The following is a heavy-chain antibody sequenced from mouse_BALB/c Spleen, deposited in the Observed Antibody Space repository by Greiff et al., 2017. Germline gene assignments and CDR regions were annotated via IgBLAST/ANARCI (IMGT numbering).Heavy chain of an antibody. CDR3: TRFLVKDWYYFDY. J-gene: IGHJ2*01. CDR2: INPSNGGT. D-gene: IGHD2-10*02. Sequence: QVQLKQPGAELVKPGASVKLSCKASGYTFTSYYMYWVKQRPGQGLEWIGGINPSNGGTNFNEKFKSKATLTVDKSSSTAYMQLSSLTSEDSAVYYSTRFLVKDWYYFDYWGQGTALTVSS. CDR1: GYTFTSYY. V-gene: IGHV1S81*02.